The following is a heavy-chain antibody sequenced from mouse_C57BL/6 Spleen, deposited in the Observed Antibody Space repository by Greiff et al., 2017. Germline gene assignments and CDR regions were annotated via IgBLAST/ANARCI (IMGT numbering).Heavy chain of an antibody. CDR3: ARDDYALAWVAY. J-gene: IGHJ3*01. CDR2: IYPGDGYT. CDR1: GYAFSSSW. V-gene: IGHV1-82*01. D-gene: IGHD2-4*01. Sequence: QVQLQQSGPELVKPGASVKISCKASGYAFSSSWMNWVKQRHGKGLEGIGRIYPGDGYTSYNGKFKGKATLTADKSSSTASMQLSSLTSEDSAVYFSARDDYALAWVAYWGEGTLVSVSA.